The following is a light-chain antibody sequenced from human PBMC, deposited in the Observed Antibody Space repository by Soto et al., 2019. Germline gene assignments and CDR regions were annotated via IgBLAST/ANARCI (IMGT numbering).Light chain of an antibody. V-gene: IGKV1-5*03. Sequence: DIQMTQSPSTLSASVGDTVTITCRASQSISSWLAWYQQKPGKAPKILIYKASSFEGGGPSRFSGGGSGTEFTLTISRLQPDASAYYYCQHCKSLFTFGQGTKVEIK. CDR3: QHCKSLFT. CDR1: QSISSW. CDR2: KAS. J-gene: IGKJ1*01.